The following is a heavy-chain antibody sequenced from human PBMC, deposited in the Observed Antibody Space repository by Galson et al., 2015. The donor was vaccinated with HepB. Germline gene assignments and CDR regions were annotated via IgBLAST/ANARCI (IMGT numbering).Heavy chain of an antibody. CDR1: GYTFTGYY. Sequence: SVKVSCKASGYTFTGYYMHWVRQAPGQGLEWMGRINPNSGGTNYAQKFQGRVTMTRDTSISTAYMELSRLRSDDTAVYYCATSTLSYYYYYMDVWGQGTTVTVSS. V-gene: IGHV1-2*06. CDR2: INPNSGGT. J-gene: IGHJ6*03. CDR3: ATSTLSYYYYYMDV.